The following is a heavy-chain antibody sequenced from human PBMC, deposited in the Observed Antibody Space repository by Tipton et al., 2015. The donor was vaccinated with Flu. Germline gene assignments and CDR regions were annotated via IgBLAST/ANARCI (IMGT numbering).Heavy chain of an antibody. CDR1: GGSISSYY. CDR3: ARAESGSYSFDY. CDR2: IYTSGST. J-gene: IGHJ4*02. Sequence: LRLSCTVSGGSISSYYWSWIRQPAGRGLEWIGRIYTSGSTNYNPSLKSRVTMSVDTSKDQFSLKLSSVTAADTAVYYCARAESGSYSFDYWGQGTLVTVSS. V-gene: IGHV4-4*07. D-gene: IGHD1-26*01.